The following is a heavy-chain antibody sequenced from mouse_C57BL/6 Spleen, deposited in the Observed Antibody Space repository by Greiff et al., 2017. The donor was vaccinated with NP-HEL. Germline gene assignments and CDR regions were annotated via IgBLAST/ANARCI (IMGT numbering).Heavy chain of an antibody. CDR2: IDPSDSYT. CDR3: ARGYYGSSNFDY. D-gene: IGHD1-1*01. J-gene: IGHJ2*01. V-gene: IGHV1-50*01. CDR1: GYTFTSYW. Sequence: QVQLQQPGAELVKPGASVKLSCKASGYTFTSYWMQWVKQRPGQGLEWIGEIDPSDSYTNYNQKFKGKATLTVDTSSSTAYMQLSSLTSEDSAVYYCARGYYGSSNFDYWGQGTTLTVSS.